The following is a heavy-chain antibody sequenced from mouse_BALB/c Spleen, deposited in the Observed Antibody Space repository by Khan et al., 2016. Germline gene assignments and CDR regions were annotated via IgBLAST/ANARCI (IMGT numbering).Heavy chain of an antibody. D-gene: IGHD4-1*02. CDR2: ISYSGST. J-gene: IGHJ3*01. Sequence: EVQLQESGPGLVKPSQSLSLTCTVTGYSITSDYAWNWIRQFPGNKLEWLGYISYSGSTSYNPSLKSRLSITRDTSKNQFFLQLNSVTTEDAATYYCAINWDEEDYWGQGTLVTVSA. CDR1: GYSITSDYA. V-gene: IGHV3-2*02. CDR3: AINWDEEDY.